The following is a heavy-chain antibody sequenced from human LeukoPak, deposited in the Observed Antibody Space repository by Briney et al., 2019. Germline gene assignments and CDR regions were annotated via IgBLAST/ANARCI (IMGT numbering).Heavy chain of an antibody. V-gene: IGHV3-21*01. J-gene: IGHJ3*02. Sequence: PGGSLRLSCAASGFTFSSYSMNWVRQAPGKGLEWVSSISSSSSYIYYADSVKGRFTISRDNAKNSLYLQMNSLRAEDTAVYYCAIHSSSGWYSGAFDIWGQGTMVTVSS. D-gene: IGHD6-19*01. CDR1: GFTFSSYS. CDR3: AIHSSSGWYSGAFDI. CDR2: ISSSSSYI.